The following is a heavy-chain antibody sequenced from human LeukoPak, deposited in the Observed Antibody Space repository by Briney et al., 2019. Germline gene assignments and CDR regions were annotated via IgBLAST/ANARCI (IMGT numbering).Heavy chain of an antibody. Sequence: GASVKASCKASGYTFTSYDINWVRQATGQGLEWMGWMNPNSGNTGYAQKFQGRVTITRNTSISTAYMELSSLRSEDTAVYYCARGLGRWGQQLVLGYWGQGTLVTVSS. J-gene: IGHJ4*02. D-gene: IGHD6-13*01. CDR1: GYTFTSYD. V-gene: IGHV1-8*03. CDR2: MNPNSGNT. CDR3: ARGLGRWGQQLVLGY.